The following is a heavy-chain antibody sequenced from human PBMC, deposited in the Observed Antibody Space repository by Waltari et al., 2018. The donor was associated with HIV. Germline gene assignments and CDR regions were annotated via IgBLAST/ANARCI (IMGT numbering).Heavy chain of an antibody. CDR3: AHSRPYYYDSSGYRYYFDY. CDR2: IYWDDDK. J-gene: IGHJ4*02. Sequence: QITLKESGPTLVKPTQTLTLTCTFSGFSLSTSGVGVGWIRQPPGKALEWLALIYWDDDKRYSPSLKSRLTITKDTSKNQVVLTMTNMDPVDTATYYCAHSRPYYYDSSGYRYYFDYWGQGTLVTVSS. V-gene: IGHV2-5*02. CDR1: GFSLSTSGVG. D-gene: IGHD3-22*01.